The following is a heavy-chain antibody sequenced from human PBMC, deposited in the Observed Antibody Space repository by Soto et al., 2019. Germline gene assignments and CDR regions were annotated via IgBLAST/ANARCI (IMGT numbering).Heavy chain of an antibody. CDR2: MNPDNGNT. CDR3: ARGPRESGEWLLLGY. CDR1: GDTFSTYE. Sequence: ASVKFFCKSSGDTFSTYESNWVRRAAGQVLEWMGRMNPDNGNTGYAQKFQDRVTMNRNTSISTAYMEWSSLRSDDTAVYYCARGPRESGEWLLLGYWGKG. D-gene: IGHD3-22*01. V-gene: IGHV1-8*01. J-gene: IGHJ4*02.